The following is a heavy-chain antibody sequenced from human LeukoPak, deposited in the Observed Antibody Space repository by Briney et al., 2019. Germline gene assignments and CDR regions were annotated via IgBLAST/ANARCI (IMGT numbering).Heavy chain of an antibody. V-gene: IGHV4-59*01. D-gene: IGHD1-14*01. CDR3: ARGGPNLKFDP. J-gene: IGHJ5*02. CDR2: IYYSGST. Sequence: SETLSLTCTVSGXSISSYYGSWIRQPPGKGLEWIGYIYYSGSTNYNPSLKSRVTISVDTSKNQFSLKLSSVTAADTAVYYCARGGPNLKFDPWGQGTLVTVSS. CDR1: GXSISSYY.